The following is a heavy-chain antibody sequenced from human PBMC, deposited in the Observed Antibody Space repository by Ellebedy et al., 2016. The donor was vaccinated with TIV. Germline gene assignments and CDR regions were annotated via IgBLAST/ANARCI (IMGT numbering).Heavy chain of an antibody. Sequence: SETLSLTCAVYGGSFSGYYWSWIRQPPGKGLEWIGEINHSGSTNYNPSLKSRVTISVDTSKNQFSLKLSSVTAADTAVYYCARGGYWRYFDLWGRGTLVTVSS. J-gene: IGHJ2*01. CDR3: ARGGYWRYFDL. CDR2: INHSGST. CDR1: GGSFSGYY. D-gene: IGHD2-15*01. V-gene: IGHV4-34*01.